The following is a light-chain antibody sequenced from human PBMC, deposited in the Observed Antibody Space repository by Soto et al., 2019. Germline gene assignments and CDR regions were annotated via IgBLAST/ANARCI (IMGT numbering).Light chain of an antibody. Sequence: VMTQSQATLSVSPWGRATLSCRASQSVSSYLAWYQQKPGQAPRLLIYDASNRATGIPDRFSGSGSGTDFTLTISRLEPEDFAVYYCQQYGSSPWTFGQGTKVDIK. CDR3: QQYGSSPWT. J-gene: IGKJ1*01. V-gene: IGKV3-20*01. CDR2: DAS. CDR1: QSVSSY.